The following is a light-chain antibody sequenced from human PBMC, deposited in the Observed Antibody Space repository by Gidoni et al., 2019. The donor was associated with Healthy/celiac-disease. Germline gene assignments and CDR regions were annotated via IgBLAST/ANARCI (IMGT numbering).Light chain of an antibody. J-gene: IGKJ1*01. CDR3: QKYNSDNRT. V-gene: IGKV1-27*01. CDR1: QGISNY. CDR2: AAS. Sequence: DIQMTQSPSSLSASVGDRVTITCRASQGISNYLAWYQQKPGKVPKLLIYAASTLQSGVQSRFSGRGSGTDFTLNISRQQTEDVATYYCQKYNSDNRTFXQXTKVEIK.